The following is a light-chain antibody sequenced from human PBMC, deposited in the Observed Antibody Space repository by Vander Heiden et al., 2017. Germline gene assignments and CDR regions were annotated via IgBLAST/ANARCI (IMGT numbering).Light chain of an antibody. CDR3: GAWDDSLSGI. V-gene: IGLV1-51*01. CDR2: ENN. CDR1: RSNIGNKY. J-gene: IGLJ1*01. Sequence: HSVLTPPPSVSAAPGQKVIISCSGGRSNIGNKYVSGYQQITGTAPKLLIDENNKRPSGIPDRFSGSKSGTSATLAITGRQTGDEADYYGGAWDDSLSGIFGSGTKVTVL.